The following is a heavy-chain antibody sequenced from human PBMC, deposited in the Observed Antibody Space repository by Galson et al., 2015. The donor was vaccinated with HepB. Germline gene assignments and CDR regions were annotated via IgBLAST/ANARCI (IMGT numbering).Heavy chain of an antibody. D-gene: IGHD3-22*01. CDR2: IYHTGST. J-gene: IGHJ4*02. CDR3: ARLSDSSGYNYFEL. Sequence: ETLSLTCAVSGGSISSDHWWSWVRQSPGKGLEWIAEIYHTGSTNYNPSLKSRVTISVDKAKNQFSLKVTSVTAADTAVYYCARLSDSSGYNYFELWGQGTLVTVSS. CDR1: GGSISSDHW. V-gene: IGHV4-4*02.